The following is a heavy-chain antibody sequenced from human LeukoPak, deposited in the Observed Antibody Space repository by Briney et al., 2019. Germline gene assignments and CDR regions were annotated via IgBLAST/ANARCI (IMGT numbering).Heavy chain of an antibody. CDR2: ITSTSGYI. D-gene: IGHD5-18*01. CDR1: GFTFGIYT. V-gene: IGHV3-21*01. J-gene: IGHJ3*02. CDR3: ARKRMAGYGAFDI. Sequence: GGSLRLSCAASGFTFGIYTITWVRQAPGKGLEWVSSITSTSGYINYADSVKGRFTISRDDAKNSLYLQMNSLRAEDTAVYYCARKRMAGYGAFDIWGQGTMVTVSS.